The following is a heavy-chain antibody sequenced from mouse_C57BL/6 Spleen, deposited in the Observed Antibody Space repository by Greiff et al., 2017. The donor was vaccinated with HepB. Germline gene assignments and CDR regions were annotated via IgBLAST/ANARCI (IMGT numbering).Heavy chain of an antibody. CDR3: ARNYYQVPSYWYFDV. CDR1: GFSLTSYG. CDR2: IWSGGST. J-gene: IGHJ1*03. V-gene: IGHV2-2*01. D-gene: IGHD1-1*01. Sequence: VKLQESGPGLVQPSQSLSITCTVSGFSLTSYGVHWVRQSPGKGLEWLGVIWSGGSTDYNAAFISRLSISKDNSKSQVFFKMNSLQADDTAIYYCARNYYQVPSYWYFDVWGTGTTVTVSS.